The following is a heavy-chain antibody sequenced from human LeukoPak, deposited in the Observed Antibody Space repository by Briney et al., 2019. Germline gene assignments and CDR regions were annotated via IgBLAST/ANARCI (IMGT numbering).Heavy chain of an antibody. Sequence: SETLSLTCAVYGGSFSGYYWSWIRQPPGKGLEWIGSIYYSGSTYYNPSLKSRVTISVDTSKNQFSLKLNSVTAADTAVYYCTRDLGQWLVDYWGQGTLVTVSS. CDR2: IYYSGST. CDR3: TRDLGQWLVDY. V-gene: IGHV4-34*01. J-gene: IGHJ4*02. D-gene: IGHD6-19*01. CDR1: GGSFSGYY.